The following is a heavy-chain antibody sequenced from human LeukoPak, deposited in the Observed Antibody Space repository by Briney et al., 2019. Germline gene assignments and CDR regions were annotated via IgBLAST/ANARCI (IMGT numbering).Heavy chain of an antibody. Sequence: SETLSLTCTVSGGSISSYYWSWIRQPPGKGLEWIGYMYYSGSTNYNPSLKSRVTISVDTSKNQFSLKLSSVTAADTAVYYCASPGIAAAGTRYFDYWGQGTLVTVSS. J-gene: IGHJ4*02. CDR3: ASPGIAAAGTRYFDY. D-gene: IGHD6-13*01. CDR2: MYYSGST. V-gene: IGHV4-59*12. CDR1: GGSISSYY.